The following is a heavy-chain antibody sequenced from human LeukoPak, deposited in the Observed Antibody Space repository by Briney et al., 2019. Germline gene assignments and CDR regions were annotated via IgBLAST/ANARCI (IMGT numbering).Heavy chain of an antibody. V-gene: IGHV3-48*03. CDR2: ISSSGSTI. J-gene: IGHJ4*02. Sequence: GGSLRLSCAASGITFSSSEMNWVRQAPGKGLEWVSHISSSGSTIYYADSVEGRFTISRDNAKNSLYLQMNSLRAEDTAVYYCARTGRGEWELRFLDYWGQGTLVTVSS. D-gene: IGHD1-26*01. CDR3: ARTGRGEWELRFLDY. CDR1: GITFSSSE.